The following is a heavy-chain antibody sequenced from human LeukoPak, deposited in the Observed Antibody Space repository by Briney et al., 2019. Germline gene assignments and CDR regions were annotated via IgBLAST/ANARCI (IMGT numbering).Heavy chain of an antibody. CDR2: IYTSGST. CDR1: GNSFGDYY. D-gene: IGHD3-22*01. J-gene: IGHJ4*02. Sequence: SETLSLTCTVSGNSFGDYYWSWIRQPAGKGLEWIGRIYTSGSTTYNPSLKSRVTMSVDTSKNQFSLKLSSVTAADTAVYYCARDQYYYDSSGYYRFDYWGQGTLVTVSS. CDR3: ARDQYYYDSSGYYRFDY. V-gene: IGHV4-4*07.